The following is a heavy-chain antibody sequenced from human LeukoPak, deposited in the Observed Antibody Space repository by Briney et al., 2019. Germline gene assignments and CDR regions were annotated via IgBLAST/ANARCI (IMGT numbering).Heavy chain of an antibody. CDR1: GYTFTSYG. J-gene: IGHJ5*02. Sequence: GASVKVSCKASGYTFTSYGISWVRQAPGQGLEWMGWISAYNGNTNYAQKLQGRVTMTTDPSTSTAYMELRSLRSDDTAVYYCARDLGFGELLWWFDPWGQGTLVTVSS. CDR2: ISAYNGNT. V-gene: IGHV1-18*01. CDR3: ARDLGFGELLWWFDP. D-gene: IGHD3-10*01.